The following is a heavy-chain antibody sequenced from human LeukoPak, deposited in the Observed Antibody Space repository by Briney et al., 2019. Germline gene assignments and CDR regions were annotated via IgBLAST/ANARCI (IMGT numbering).Heavy chain of an antibody. V-gene: IGHV1-69*13. J-gene: IGHJ6*02. CDR3: ARAAYCGGDCYSYGMDV. CDR1: GGTFSSYA. D-gene: IGHD2-21*01. CDR2: IIPIFGTA. Sequence: GASVKVSCKASGGTFSSYAISWVRQAPGQGLEWMGGIIPIFGTANYAQKFQGRVTITADESTSTAYMELSSLRSEDTAVYYCARAAYCGGDCYSYGMDVRGQGTTATVSS.